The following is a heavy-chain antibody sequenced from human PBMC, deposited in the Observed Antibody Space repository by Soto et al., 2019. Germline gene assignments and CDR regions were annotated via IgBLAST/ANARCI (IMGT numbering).Heavy chain of an antibody. CDR1: GYTFSNYF. J-gene: IGHJ4*02. CDR3: ARQGGEYNTMSDY. CDR2: IYPGDSDA. Sequence: GESLKIYCKGAGYTFSNYFVVLVGQTPGKGLEWMGMIYPGDSDARYSPSFEGQVTFSVDKSINTAYLQWNSLKASDTAMYYCARQGGEYNTMSDYWGQGTLVTSPQ. V-gene: IGHV5-51*01. D-gene: IGHD3-10*01.